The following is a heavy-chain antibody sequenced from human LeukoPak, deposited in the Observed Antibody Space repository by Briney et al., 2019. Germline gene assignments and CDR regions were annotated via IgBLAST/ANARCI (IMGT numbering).Heavy chain of an antibody. V-gene: IGHV4-59*08. CDR1: GGSISSYY. J-gene: IGHJ4*02. CDR3: ARHQSGLVGAIDY. D-gene: IGHD1-26*01. CDR2: IYYSGST. Sequence: NPSETLSPTCTVSGGSISSYYWSWIRQPPGKGLEWIGYIYYSGSTNYNPSLKSRVTISVDTSKNQFSLKLSSVTAADTAVYYCARHQSGLVGAIDYWGQGTLVTVSS.